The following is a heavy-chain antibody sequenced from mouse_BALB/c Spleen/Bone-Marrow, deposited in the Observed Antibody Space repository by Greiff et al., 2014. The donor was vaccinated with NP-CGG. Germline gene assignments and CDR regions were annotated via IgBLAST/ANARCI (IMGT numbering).Heavy chain of an antibody. CDR3: ARYGNGFMDY. Sequence: VQLQQSGAELVKPGASVKLSCTASGFNIKDTYMHWVKQRPEQGLEWIGRIDTANGNTKYDPKFQGKATITADTSSNTAYLQLSSQTSEDAAVYYCARYGNGFMDYWGQGTSVTVSS. CDR1: GFNIKDTY. CDR2: IDTANGNT. V-gene: IGHV14-3*02. J-gene: IGHJ4*01. D-gene: IGHD2-1*01.